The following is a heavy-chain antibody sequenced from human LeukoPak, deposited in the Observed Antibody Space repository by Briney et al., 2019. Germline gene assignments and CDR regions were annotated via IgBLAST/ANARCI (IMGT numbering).Heavy chain of an antibody. Sequence: GASVKVSCKASGGTFSSYAISWVRQAPGQGLEWMGGIIPIFGTANYAQKFQGRVTITTDESTSTAYMELSSLRSGDTAVYCCARALERYCSSTSCHDAFDIWGQGTMVTVSS. D-gene: IGHD2-2*01. CDR1: GGTFSSYA. V-gene: IGHV1-69*05. J-gene: IGHJ3*02. CDR2: IIPIFGTA. CDR3: ARALERYCSSTSCHDAFDI.